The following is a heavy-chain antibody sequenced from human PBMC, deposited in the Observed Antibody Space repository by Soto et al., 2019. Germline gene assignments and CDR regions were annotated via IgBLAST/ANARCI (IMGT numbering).Heavy chain of an antibody. D-gene: IGHD6-6*01. CDR2: IQYTGST. CDR3: ARDSAIAARAFDI. J-gene: IGHJ3*02. Sequence: PSETLSLTCTVSSGSISSGGYHWSWIRQHPGKGLELIGYIQYTGSTYYNPSLKSRLTISVDTSKNQFSLRLSSVTAADTAVYYCARDSAIAARAFDIWGRGTMVTVSS. CDR1: SGSISSGGYH. V-gene: IGHV4-31*03.